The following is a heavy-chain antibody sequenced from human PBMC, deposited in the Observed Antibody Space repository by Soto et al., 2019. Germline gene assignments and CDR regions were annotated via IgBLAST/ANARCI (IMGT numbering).Heavy chain of an antibody. CDR2: ISYDGSNK. D-gene: IGHD4-17*01. CDR1: GFTFSSYG. Sequence: GGSLRLSCAASGFTFSSYGMHWVRQAPGKGLEWVAVISYDGSNKYYADSVKGRFTISRDNSKNTLYLQMNSLRAEDTAVYYCAKVEYDYGDYDFDYWGQGTLVTVSS. CDR3: AKVEYDYGDYDFDY. J-gene: IGHJ4*02. V-gene: IGHV3-30*18.